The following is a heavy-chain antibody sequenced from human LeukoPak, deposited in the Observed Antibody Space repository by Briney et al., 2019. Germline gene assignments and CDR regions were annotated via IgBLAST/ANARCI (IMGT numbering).Heavy chain of an antibody. Sequence: PGGSLRPSCSASGFTFSTLPMHWVRQAPGKGLEYVSGSSSNGGSTYYADSAKGRFTISRDNSKNTLYLQMSSLRPEDTAVYYCVNQISGWVYWGQGTLVTVSS. J-gene: IGHJ4*02. D-gene: IGHD6-19*01. CDR3: VNQISGWVY. V-gene: IGHV3-64D*06. CDR2: SSSNGGST. CDR1: GFTFSTLP.